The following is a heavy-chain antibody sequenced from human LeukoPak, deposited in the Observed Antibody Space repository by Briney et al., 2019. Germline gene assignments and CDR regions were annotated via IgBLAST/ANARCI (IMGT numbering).Heavy chain of an antibody. D-gene: IGHD5-24*01. CDR2: ISYDGSNK. V-gene: IGHV3-30-3*01. CDR1: GFTFSSYA. J-gene: IGHJ4*02. Sequence: PGGSLRLSCAASGFTFSSYAMHRVRQAPGKGLEWVAVISYDGSNKYYADSVKGRFTISRDNSKNTLYLQMNSLRAEDTAVYYCARDRGWQQFDYWGQGTMVTVSS. CDR3: ARDRGWQQFDY.